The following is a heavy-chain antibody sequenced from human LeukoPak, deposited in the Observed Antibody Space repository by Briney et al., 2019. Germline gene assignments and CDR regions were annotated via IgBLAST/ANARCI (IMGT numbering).Heavy chain of an antibody. CDR3: ARAAEVRGWVRGVISSVYYYYYMDV. J-gene: IGHJ6*03. V-gene: IGHV4-34*01. CDR1: GGSFSGYY. D-gene: IGHD3-10*01. CDR2: INHSRST. Sequence: SETLSLTCAVYGGSFSGYYWSWIRQPPGKGLEWIGEINHSRSTNYNPSLKSRVTMSVDTSKNQFSLTAADTAVYYCARAAEVRGWVRGVISSVYYYYYMDVWGKGTTVTISS.